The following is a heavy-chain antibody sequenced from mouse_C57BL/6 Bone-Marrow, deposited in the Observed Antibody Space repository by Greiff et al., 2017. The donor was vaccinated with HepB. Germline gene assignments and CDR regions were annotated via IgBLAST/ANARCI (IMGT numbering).Heavy chain of an antibody. D-gene: IGHD2-1*01. CDR2: INPGGGGT. J-gene: IGHJ4*01. V-gene: IGHV1-54*01. Sequence: VQLQQSGAELVRPGTSVKVSCKASGYAFTNYLIEWVKQRPGQGLEWIGVINPGGGGTNYNEKFKGKATLTADKSSSTAYMQLSSLTSEDSAVYFCARNGNFPYYAMDYWGQGTSVTVSS. CDR1: GYAFTNYL. CDR3: ARNGNFPYYAMDY.